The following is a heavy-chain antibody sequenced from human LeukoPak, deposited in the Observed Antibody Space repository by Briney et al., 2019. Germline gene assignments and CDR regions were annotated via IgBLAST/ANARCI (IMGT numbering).Heavy chain of an antibody. CDR3: TRAPYGDSFDY. CDR2: IRSKAYGGTT. D-gene: IGHD4-17*01. J-gene: IGHJ4*02. V-gene: IGHV3-49*04. CDR1: GFTFGDYA. Sequence: PGGSLRLSCTASGFTFGDYAMSWVRQAPGRGLEWGGFIRSKAYGGTTEYAASVKGRFTISRDDSKSIAYLQMNSLKTEDTAVYYCTRAPYGDSFDYWGQGTLVTVSS.